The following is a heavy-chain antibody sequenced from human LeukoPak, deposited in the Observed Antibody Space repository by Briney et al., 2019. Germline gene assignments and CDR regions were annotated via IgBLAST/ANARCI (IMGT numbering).Heavy chain of an antibody. V-gene: IGHV3-23*01. CDR2: ITSGGGNT. Sequence: GGSLRLSCAASGFTFSSYAMSWVRQAPGKGLEWVSAITSGGGNTYYADSVKGRFTISRDNSKYTLSLQMNSLRAEDTAVYYCAKGPLIEVAGTTWDYWGQGTLVTVSS. J-gene: IGHJ4*02. CDR3: AKGPLIEVAGTTWDY. D-gene: IGHD6-19*01. CDR1: GFTFSSYA.